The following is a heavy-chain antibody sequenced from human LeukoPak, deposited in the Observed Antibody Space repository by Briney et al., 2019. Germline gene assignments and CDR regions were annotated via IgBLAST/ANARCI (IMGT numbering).Heavy chain of an antibody. CDR2: IIPILGIA. Sequence: SVKVSCKASGGTFSSYAISWVRQAPGQGLEWMGRIIPILGIANYAQKFQGRVTIAADKSTSTAYMELSSLRSEDTAVYYCARGADYYGSAGNRNDYWGQGTLVTVSS. CDR1: GGTFSSYA. V-gene: IGHV1-69*04. D-gene: IGHD3-10*01. J-gene: IGHJ4*02. CDR3: ARGADYYGSAGNRNDY.